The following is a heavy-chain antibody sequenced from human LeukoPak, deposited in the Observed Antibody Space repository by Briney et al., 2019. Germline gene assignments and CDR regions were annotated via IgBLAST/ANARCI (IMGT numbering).Heavy chain of an antibody. Sequence: ASVKVSCKASGYTFTAYYMHWVRQAPGQGLEWMGWISAYNGNTNYAQKLQGRVTMTTDTSTSTAYMELRSLRAEDTAVYYCARDRYSGSYPLDYWGQGTLVTVSS. J-gene: IGHJ4*02. CDR2: ISAYNGNT. V-gene: IGHV1-18*04. CDR3: ARDRYSGSYPLDY. CDR1: GYTFTAYY. D-gene: IGHD1-26*01.